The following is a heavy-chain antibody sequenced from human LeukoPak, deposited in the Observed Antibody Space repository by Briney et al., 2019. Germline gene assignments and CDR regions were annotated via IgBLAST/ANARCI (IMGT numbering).Heavy chain of an antibody. J-gene: IGHJ4*02. V-gene: IGHV4-4*02. Sequence: SGTLSLTCAVSGGSISSSNWWSWVRRPPGKGLEWIGEIYHSGSTNYNPSLKSRVTISVDKSKNQFSLKLSSVTAADTAVYYCARLPYGSGSHGHYFDYWGQGTLVTVTS. D-gene: IGHD3-10*01. CDR2: IYHSGST. CDR1: GGSISSSNW. CDR3: ARLPYGSGSHGHYFDY.